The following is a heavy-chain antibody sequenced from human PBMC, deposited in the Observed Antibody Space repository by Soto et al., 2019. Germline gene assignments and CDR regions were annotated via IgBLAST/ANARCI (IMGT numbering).Heavy chain of an antibody. Sequence: QVQLQESGPGLVKPSETLSLTCTVSGGSISSYYWSWIRQPPGKGLEWIGYIYYSGSTNYNPSLKSRVTISVDTSKNQFSLKLSSVTAADTAVYYCAASDYHYFDYWGQGTLVTVSS. J-gene: IGHJ4*02. CDR3: AASDYHYFDY. CDR1: GGSISSYY. V-gene: IGHV4-59*01. CDR2: IYYSGST. D-gene: IGHD4-17*01.